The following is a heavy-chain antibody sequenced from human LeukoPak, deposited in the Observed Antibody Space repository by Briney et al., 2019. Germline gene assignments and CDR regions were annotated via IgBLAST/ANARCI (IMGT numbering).Heavy chain of an antibody. CDR3: ARVGSSSWYNYYYYYMDV. CDR2: IYTSGST. V-gene: IGHV4-61*02. D-gene: IGHD6-13*01. J-gene: IGHJ6*03. Sequence: PSQTLSLTCTVSGGSISSGSYYWSWIRQPAGKGLEWIGRIYTSGSTNYNPSLKSRVTTSVDASKNQFSLKLSSVTAADTAVYYCARVGSSSWYNYYYYYMDVWGKGTTVTVSS. CDR1: GGSISSGSYY.